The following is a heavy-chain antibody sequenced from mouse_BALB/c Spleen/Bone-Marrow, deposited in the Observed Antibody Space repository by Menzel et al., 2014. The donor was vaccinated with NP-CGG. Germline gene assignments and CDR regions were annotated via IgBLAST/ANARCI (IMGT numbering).Heavy chain of an antibody. J-gene: IGHJ2*01. CDR1: GYSFTGYY. CDR2: ISCYSGAS. V-gene: IGHV1S34*01. Sequence: VVKTGASLKISCKASGYSFTGYYMHWIKQSHGKSLEWIGYISCYSGASGYNQKFKGKATFTVDTSSTIAYMQFNSLTSEDSAFYYCARRKDGANDFDYWGQGTTLTVSS. D-gene: IGHD1-1*02. CDR3: ARRKDGANDFDY.